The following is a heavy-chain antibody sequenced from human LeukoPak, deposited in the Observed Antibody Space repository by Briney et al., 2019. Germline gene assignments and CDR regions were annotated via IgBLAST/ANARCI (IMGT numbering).Heavy chain of an antibody. Sequence: GGSLRLSCAASGFTFSSYSMNWVRQAPGKGLEWVSYIIISSSTIYYADSVKGRFTISRDNAKNSLYLQMNSLRAEDTAVYYCAKAPDYYDSSIFDYWGQGTLVTVSS. J-gene: IGHJ4*02. D-gene: IGHD3-22*01. CDR2: IIISSSTI. CDR1: GFTFSSYS. V-gene: IGHV3-48*01. CDR3: AKAPDYYDSSIFDY.